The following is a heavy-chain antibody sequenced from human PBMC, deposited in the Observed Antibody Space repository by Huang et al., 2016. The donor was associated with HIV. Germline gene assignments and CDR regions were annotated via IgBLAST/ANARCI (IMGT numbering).Heavy chain of an antibody. Sequence: QVQLVESGGGVVQPGRSLRLSCAVSGFTFRDHTMHWVRQAPGKVLEGVAVISFDGRNKFYADVVRGRFTISRDNSKNILYLQLNSLTPADTSIYYCARDTTTVAGLDFWGQGALVTVSS. CDR3: ARDTTTVAGLDF. D-gene: IGHD6-19*01. V-gene: IGHV3-30*14. CDR1: GFTFRDHT. CDR2: ISFDGRNK. J-gene: IGHJ4*02.